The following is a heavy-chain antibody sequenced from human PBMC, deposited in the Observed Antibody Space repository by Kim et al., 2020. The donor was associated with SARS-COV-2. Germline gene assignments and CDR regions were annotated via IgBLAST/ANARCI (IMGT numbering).Heavy chain of an antibody. CDR2: IYHSGST. D-gene: IGHD6-13*01. V-gene: IGHV4-38-2*02. CDR1: GYSISSGYY. J-gene: IGHJ5*02. Sequence: SETLSLTCTVSGYSISSGYYWGWIRQPPGKGLEWIGSIYHSGSTYYNPSLKSRVTISVDTSKNQFSLKLSSVTAADTAVYYCARDRVAAAVRWFDPWGQGTLVTVSS. CDR3: ARDRVAAAVRWFDP.